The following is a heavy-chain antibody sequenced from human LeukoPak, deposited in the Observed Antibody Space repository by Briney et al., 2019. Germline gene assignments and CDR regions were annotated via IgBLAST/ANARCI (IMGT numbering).Heavy chain of an antibody. J-gene: IGHJ4*02. D-gene: IGHD6-13*01. Sequence: ASVKVACKASGHTFTGYYMHWVRQAPGQGLEWMGWINPNSGGTNYAQKFQGRVTMTRDTSISTAYMELSRLRSDDTAVYYCARDPEIAAAGGYWGQGTLVTVSS. CDR2: INPNSGGT. CDR1: GHTFTGYY. V-gene: IGHV1-2*02. CDR3: ARDPEIAAAGGY.